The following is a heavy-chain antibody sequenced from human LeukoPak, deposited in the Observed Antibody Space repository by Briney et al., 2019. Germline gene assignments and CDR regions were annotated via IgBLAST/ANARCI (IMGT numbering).Heavy chain of an antibody. D-gene: IGHD3-10*01. Sequence: PGGSLRLSCAASGFTFSSYSMNWVRQAPGKRLEWVSSISSSSSYIYYADSVKGRFTISRDNSKNTLYLQMNSLRAEDTAVYYCAKEKGITMVRGVMSFDYWGQGTLVTVSS. CDR3: AKEKGITMVRGVMSFDY. CDR1: GFTFSSYS. V-gene: IGHV3-21*01. J-gene: IGHJ4*02. CDR2: ISSSSSYI.